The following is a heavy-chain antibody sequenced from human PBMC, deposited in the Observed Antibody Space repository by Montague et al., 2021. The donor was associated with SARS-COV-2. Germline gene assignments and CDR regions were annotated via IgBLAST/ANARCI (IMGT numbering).Heavy chain of an antibody. CDR2: ISYDGGRT. CDR1: GFTFSSYA. V-gene: IGHV3-33*08. Sequence: SLRLSCAASGFTFSSYALHWVRQAPGQGLEWVAVISYDGGRTYYADSVQGRFTISRDNSKNTLYLQMNTLRAEDTAVYYCARDSTIHTYYCDMHVWGQGTTVTVSS. D-gene: IGHD2/OR15-2a*01. J-gene: IGHJ6*02. CDR3: ARDSTIHTYYCDMHV.